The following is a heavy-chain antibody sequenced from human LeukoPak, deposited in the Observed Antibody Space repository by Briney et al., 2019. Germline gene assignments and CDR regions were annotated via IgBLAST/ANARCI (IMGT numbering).Heavy chain of an antibody. J-gene: IGHJ3*02. CDR2: IYHSGST. D-gene: IGHD6-19*01. CDR3: AREPAYSSGWPSAFDI. V-gene: IGHV4-4*02. CDR1: GGSISSSNW. Sequence: SGTLSLTCAVSGGSISSSNWWSWVRQPPGKGLEWIGEIYHSGSTNYNPSLKSRVTISVDTSKNQFSLKLSSVTAADTAVYYCAREPAYSSGWPSAFDIWGQGTMVTVSS.